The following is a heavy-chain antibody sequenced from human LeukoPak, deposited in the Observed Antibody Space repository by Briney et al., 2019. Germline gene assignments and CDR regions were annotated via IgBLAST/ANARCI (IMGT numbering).Heavy chain of an antibody. CDR3: ARDPFWGAFDI. V-gene: IGHV1-2*06. CDR1: GYTFTGYY. J-gene: IGHJ3*02. D-gene: IGHD3-16*01. Sequence: ASVKVPCKASGYTFTGYYMHWVRQAPGQGLEWMGRINPNSGGTNYAQKFQGRVTMTRDTSISTAYMELSRLRSDDTAVYYCARDPFWGAFDIWGQGTIVTVSS. CDR2: INPNSGGT.